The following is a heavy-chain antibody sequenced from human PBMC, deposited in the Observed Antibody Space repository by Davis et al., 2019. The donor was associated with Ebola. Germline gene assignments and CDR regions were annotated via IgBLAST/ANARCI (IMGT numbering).Heavy chain of an antibody. J-gene: IGHJ3*02. Sequence: ASVKVSCKASEYTFTRYYIHWVRQAPGQGLEWMGIINPSGGSSSYAQNFQGRVTMTRETSTSTVYMELSSLRYEDAAVYYCARDGAGHYGSGNYTAFDIWGQGTMVTVSS. V-gene: IGHV1-46*01. CDR2: INPSGGSS. CDR3: ARDGAGHYGSGNYTAFDI. D-gene: IGHD3-10*01. CDR1: EYTFTRYY.